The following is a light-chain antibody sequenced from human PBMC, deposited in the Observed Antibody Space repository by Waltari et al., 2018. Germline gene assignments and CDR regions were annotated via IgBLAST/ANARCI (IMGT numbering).Light chain of an antibody. J-gene: IGKJ4*01. CDR1: QTVDTY. V-gene: IGKV3-11*01. Sequence: EIVLTQSPATLSLSPGERATLSCRASQTVDTYLAWYQQRPGQAPRHLIYDTSNRATGITDRFSGSGSETDFTLTISSLEPEDVAVYYCQQRRRWPLTFGGGSKVEI. CDR3: QQRRRWPLT. CDR2: DTS.